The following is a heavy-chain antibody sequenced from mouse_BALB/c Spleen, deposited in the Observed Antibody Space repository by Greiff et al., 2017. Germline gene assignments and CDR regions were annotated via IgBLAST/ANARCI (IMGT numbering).Heavy chain of an antibody. V-gene: IGHV1-15*01. J-gene: IGHJ4*01. Sequence: VQLQQSGAELVRPGASVTLSCKASGYTFTDYEMHWVKQTPVHGLEWIGAIDPETGGTAYNQKFKGKATLTADKSSSTAYMELRSLTSEDSAVYYCTLAPAMDYWGQGTSVTVSS. CDR2: IDPETGGT. CDR3: TLAPAMDY. CDR1: GYTFTDYE.